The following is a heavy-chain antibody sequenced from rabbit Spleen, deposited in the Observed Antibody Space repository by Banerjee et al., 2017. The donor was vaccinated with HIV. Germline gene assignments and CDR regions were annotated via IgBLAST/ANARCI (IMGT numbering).Heavy chain of an antibody. CDR2: IDTGSSGFS. CDR3: AMDTSSSFSSYGMDL. CDR1: GVSFSGNSY. Sequence: QSLEESGGDLVKPGASLTLTCIASGVSFSGNSYMCWVRQAPGKGLEWIACIDTGSSGFSYFASWAKGRFTISKPSSTTVTLQMTSLTAADTATYFCAMDTSSSFSSYGMDLWGQGTLVTVS. J-gene: IGHJ6*01. V-gene: IGHV1S40*01. D-gene: IGHD1-1*01.